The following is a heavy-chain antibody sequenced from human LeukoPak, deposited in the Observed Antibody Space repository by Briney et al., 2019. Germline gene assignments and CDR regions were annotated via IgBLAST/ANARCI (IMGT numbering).Heavy chain of an antibody. V-gene: IGHV4-4*09. CDR3: ARLELSSSWYYGY. CDR1: GGSISSYY. J-gene: IGHJ4*02. Sequence: SETLSLTCTVSGGSISSYYWSWIRQPPGKGLEWIGYIYTSGSTNYNPSLKSRVTISVDTSKNHFSLKLSSVTAADTAVYYCARLELSSSWYYGYWGQGTLVTVSS. CDR2: IYTSGST. D-gene: IGHD6-13*01.